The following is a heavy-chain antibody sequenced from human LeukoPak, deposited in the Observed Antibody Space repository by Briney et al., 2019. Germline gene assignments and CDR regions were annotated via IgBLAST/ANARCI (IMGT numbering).Heavy chain of an antibody. J-gene: IGHJ6*03. D-gene: IGHD5-18*01. CDR3: AKELGYNPYYMDV. CDR1: GFTFSSYG. Sequence: GGSLRLSCAASGFTFSSYGMHWVRQAPGKGLEWVAVIWYDGSNKYYADSVKGRFTISRDNSKNTLYLQMNSLRAEDTAVYYCAKELGYNPYYMDVWGKGTTVTVSS. CDR2: IWYDGSNK. V-gene: IGHV3-33*06.